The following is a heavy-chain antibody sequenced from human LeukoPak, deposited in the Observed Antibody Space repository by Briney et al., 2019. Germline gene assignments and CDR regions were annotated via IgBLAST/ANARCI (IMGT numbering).Heavy chain of an antibody. D-gene: IGHD3-22*01. Sequence: HTGGSLRLSCEASGFTFSAYAMTWVRQAPGKGLEWVSSIGSDGKTHYSESVKGRFAISRDNSKSMLFLQMNSLRAEDTAVYYCARANYYDTSGFDYWGQGTLVTVSS. V-gene: IGHV3-23*01. J-gene: IGHJ4*02. CDR2: IGSDGKT. CDR1: GFTFSAYA. CDR3: ARANYYDTSGFDY.